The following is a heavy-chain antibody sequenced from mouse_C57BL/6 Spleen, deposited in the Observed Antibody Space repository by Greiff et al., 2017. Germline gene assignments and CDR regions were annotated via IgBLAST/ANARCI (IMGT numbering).Heavy chain of an antibody. CDR2: IAPEDGDT. J-gene: IGHJ4*01. V-gene: IGHV14-2*01. CDR1: GFNITDYY. D-gene: IGHD2-4*01. Sequence: VQLQQSGAELVKPGASVKLSCTASGFNITDYYMHWVKQRTEQGLEWIGRIAPEDGDTKYAPKFQGKATITADTSYNTAYLQLSSLTAEDTSFYYGAGLRPGAMDDWGQGTSVTVS. CDR3: AGLRPGAMDD.